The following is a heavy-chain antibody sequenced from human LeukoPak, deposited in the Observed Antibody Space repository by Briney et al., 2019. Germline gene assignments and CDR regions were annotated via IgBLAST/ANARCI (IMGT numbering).Heavy chain of an antibody. J-gene: IGHJ3*02. Sequence: PGGSLRLSCAASGFTFSSYSMNWVRQAPGKGLEWVSSISSSSSYIYYADSVKGRFTISRDNAKNSLYLQMNSLRAEDTAVYYCARERGGFCSGTSCYKAFDIWGQGTMVTVSS. D-gene: IGHD2-2*02. CDR3: ARERGGFCSGTSCYKAFDI. CDR2: ISSSSSYI. V-gene: IGHV3-21*01. CDR1: GFTFSSYS.